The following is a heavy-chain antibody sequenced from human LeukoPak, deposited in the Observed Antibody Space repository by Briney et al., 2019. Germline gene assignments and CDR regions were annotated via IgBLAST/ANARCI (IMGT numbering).Heavy chain of an antibody. CDR2: ISYDGSNE. J-gene: IGHJ6*03. D-gene: IGHD6-13*01. CDR3: ARETYSSSWSAKFYYYYYMDV. V-gene: IGHV3-30*04. CDR1: GFTFSSYV. Sequence: PGRSLRLSCAASGFTFSSYVMHWVRQAPGKGLEWVAIISYDGSNEYYADSVKGRFTISRDNSKNTLYLQMNSLRAADTAVYYCARETYSSSWSAKFYYYYYMDVWGKGTTVTVSS.